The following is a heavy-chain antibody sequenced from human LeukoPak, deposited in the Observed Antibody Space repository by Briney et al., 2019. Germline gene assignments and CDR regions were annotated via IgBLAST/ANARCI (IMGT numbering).Heavy chain of an antibody. CDR2: IYYSGST. Sequence: KTSETLSLTCTVSGGSISSYYWSWIRQPPGKGLEWIGYIYYSGSTNYNPSLKSRVTISVDTSKNQFSLKLSSVTAADTAVYYCARVQPNYYGSGSYADYWGQGTLVTVSS. V-gene: IGHV4-59*01. J-gene: IGHJ4*02. CDR3: ARVQPNYYGSGSYADY. D-gene: IGHD3-10*01. CDR1: GGSISSYY.